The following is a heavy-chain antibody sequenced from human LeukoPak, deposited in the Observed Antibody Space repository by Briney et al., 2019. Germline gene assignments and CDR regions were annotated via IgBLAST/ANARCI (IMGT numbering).Heavy chain of an antibody. J-gene: IGHJ4*02. Sequence: ASVKVSRKVSGYTFTDYYMHWVQQAPGKGLEWMGLVDPEDGETIYAEKFQGRVTITADTSTDTAYMELSSLRSEDTAVYYCATAVITSLDYWGQGTLVTVSS. CDR2: VDPEDGET. V-gene: IGHV1-69-2*01. CDR1: GYTFTDYY. CDR3: ATAVITSLDY. D-gene: IGHD3-22*01.